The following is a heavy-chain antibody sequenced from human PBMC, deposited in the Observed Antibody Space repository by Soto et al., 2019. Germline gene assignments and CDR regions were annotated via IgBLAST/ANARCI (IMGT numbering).Heavy chain of an antibody. J-gene: IGHJ5*02. V-gene: IGHV3-23*01. CDR1: GFTFSSYA. D-gene: IGHD2-2*02. CDR3: AKVPFCSSTSCYTRWFDP. Sequence: EVQLLESGGGLVQPGGSLRLSCAASGFTFSSYAMSWVRKAPGKGLEWVSAISGRGGSTYYADSVKGRFTISRDNSKNTLYLQMNSLRAEDTAVYYCAKVPFCSSTSCYTRWFDPWGQGTLVTVSS. CDR2: ISGRGGST.